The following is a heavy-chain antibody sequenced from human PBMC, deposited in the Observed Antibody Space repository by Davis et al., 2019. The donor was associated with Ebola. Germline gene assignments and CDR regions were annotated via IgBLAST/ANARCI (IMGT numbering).Heavy chain of an antibody. V-gene: IGHV1-46*01. CDR3: ARDPYCSSTNCYIDY. Sequence: NFQGRVTMTTDTSTSTVYMELSSLRSEDTAVYYCARDPYCSSTNCYIDYWGQGTLVTVSS. D-gene: IGHD2-2*02. J-gene: IGHJ4*02.